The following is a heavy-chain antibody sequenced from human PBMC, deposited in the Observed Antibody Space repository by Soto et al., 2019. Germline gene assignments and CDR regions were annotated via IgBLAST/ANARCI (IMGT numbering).Heavy chain of an antibody. V-gene: IGHV3-23*01. J-gene: IGHJ6*02. CDR3: AKDSTVTTSLYSYYYGLDV. Sequence: GGSLRLSCAASGFTFNNYAMSWVRQAPDKGLEWVSAISGRGGSTYYADSVKGRFTISRDNSKSTLFLQMNSLRAEDTAVYYCAKDSTVTTSLYSYYYGLDVWGQGTTVTVSS. CDR1: GFTFNNYA. CDR2: ISGRGGST. D-gene: IGHD4-17*01.